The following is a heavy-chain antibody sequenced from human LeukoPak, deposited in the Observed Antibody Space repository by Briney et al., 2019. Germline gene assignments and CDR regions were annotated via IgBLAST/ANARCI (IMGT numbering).Heavy chain of an antibody. Sequence: ASVKVSCKASGYTFTGYYMHWVRQAPGQGLEWMGRINPNSGGTNYAQKFQGRVTMTRDTSISTAYMELSRLRSDDTAVYYCARDLSSSWYVYDYRGQGTLVTVSS. CDR3: ARDLSSSWYVYDY. D-gene: IGHD6-13*01. CDR2: INPNSGGT. CDR1: GYTFTGYY. V-gene: IGHV1-2*06. J-gene: IGHJ4*02.